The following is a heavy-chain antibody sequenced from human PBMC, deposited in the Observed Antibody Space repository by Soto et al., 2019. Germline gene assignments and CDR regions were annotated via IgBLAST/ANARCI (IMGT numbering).Heavy chain of an antibody. D-gene: IGHD6-13*01. CDR3: AGGAAADFFDY. CDR1: SGSFSTYY. V-gene: IGHV4-4*07. CDR2: IYSSGST. J-gene: IGHJ4*01. Sequence: QVELQESGPGLVKASETLSLTCTVSSGSFSTYYWSWIRQPAGKGLEWIGRIYSSGSTLYNHSLKSRVTMSVDTSKNQFSLPLSSVTVADSAVYLCAGGAAADFFDYWGQGTLVTVSS.